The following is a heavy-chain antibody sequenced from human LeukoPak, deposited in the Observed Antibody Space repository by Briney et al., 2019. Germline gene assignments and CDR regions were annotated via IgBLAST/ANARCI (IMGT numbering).Heavy chain of an antibody. V-gene: IGHV3-7*01. D-gene: IGHD2-2*01. CDR2: IKQDGSEK. CDR3: ATVRIVVVPAARALDY. Sequence: PGGSLRLSCAVSGFTFSNYWMSWVRQAPGKGLEWVANIKQDGSEKYYVDSVKGRFTISRDNAKKSVYLQMNSLRAEDTAVYYCATVRIVVVPAARALDYWGQGTLVTVPS. J-gene: IGHJ4*02. CDR1: GFTFSNYW.